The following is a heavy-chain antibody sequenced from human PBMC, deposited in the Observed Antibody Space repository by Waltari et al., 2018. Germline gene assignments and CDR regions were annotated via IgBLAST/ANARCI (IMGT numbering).Heavy chain of an antibody. D-gene: IGHD4-17*01. V-gene: IGHV3-48*01. CDR2: ISSSSSTI. Sequence: EVQLVESGGGLVQPGGSLRLSCAAYGFTFSSYSMTWVRRAPGKGLEWVSYISSSSSTIYYADSVKGRFIISRDNAKNSLYLQMNSLRAEDTAVYYCARDFDYGDYAFQHWGQGTLVTVSS. CDR1: GFTFSSYS. J-gene: IGHJ1*01. CDR3: ARDFDYGDYAFQH.